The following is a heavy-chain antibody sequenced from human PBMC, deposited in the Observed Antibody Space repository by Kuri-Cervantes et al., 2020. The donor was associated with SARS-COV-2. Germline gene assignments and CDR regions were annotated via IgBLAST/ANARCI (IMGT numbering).Heavy chain of an antibody. CDR1: GYTFTGYY. CDR3: ARQTSGYITSAHQY. D-gene: IGHD3-3*01. V-gene: IGHV1-2*02. J-gene: IGHJ1*01. CDR2: INPNSGGT. Sequence: ASVKVSCKASGYTFTGYYMHWVRQAPGQGLEWMGWINPNSGGTNYAQKFQGRVTMTRDTSISTAYMELSRLRSDDTAVYYCARQTSGYITSAHQYWGQGTRVTVSS.